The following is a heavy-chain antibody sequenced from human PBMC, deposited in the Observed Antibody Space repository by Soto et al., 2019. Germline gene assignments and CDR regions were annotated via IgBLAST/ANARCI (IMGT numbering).Heavy chain of an antibody. CDR3: AIYGGPHTPLRAFDF. CDR1: AGSISTFY. D-gene: IGHD3-16*01. J-gene: IGHJ3*01. V-gene: IGHV4-4*09. Sequence: KLSETLSLTCTVPAGSISTFYWSWIRQPPGKGLEWIGYIFHSGSTNYNSSLKSRVTMAVDTSKNQVSLQLNSVTAADTAVYYCAIYGGPHTPLRAFDFWGPGTMVTVSS. CDR2: IFHSGST.